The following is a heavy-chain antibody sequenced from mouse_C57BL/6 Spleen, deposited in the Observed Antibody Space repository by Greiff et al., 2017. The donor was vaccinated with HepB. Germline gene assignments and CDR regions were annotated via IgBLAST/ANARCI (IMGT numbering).Heavy chain of an antibody. CDR2: IYPGDGDT. D-gene: IGHD1-1*01. CDR3: AREDYYYGSSSWFAY. CDR1: GYAFSSSW. Sequence: VKLQESGPELVKPGASVKISCKASGYAFSSSWMNWVKQRPGKGLEWIGRIYPGDGDTNYNGKFKGKATLTADKSSSTAYMQLSSLTSEDSAVYFCAREDYYYGSSSWFAYWGQGTLVTVSA. V-gene: IGHV1-82*01. J-gene: IGHJ3*01.